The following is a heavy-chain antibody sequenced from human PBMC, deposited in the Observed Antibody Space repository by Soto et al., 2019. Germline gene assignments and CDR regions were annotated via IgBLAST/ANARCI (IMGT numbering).Heavy chain of an antibody. V-gene: IGHV5-51*01. CDR3: ARHSGAATVTTDFDH. J-gene: IGHJ4*02. D-gene: IGHD4-17*01. CDR2: IYPGDSDT. CDR1: GYRFSDYW. Sequence: EVQVVQSGAEVKKPGESLKISCKGSGYRFSDYWIAWVRQMPGKGLEWMGIIYPGDSDTRYSPSFQGQVTISADKSISTAYLQWSSLKASDTGMYYCARHSGAATVTTDFDHWGQGTLVTVSS.